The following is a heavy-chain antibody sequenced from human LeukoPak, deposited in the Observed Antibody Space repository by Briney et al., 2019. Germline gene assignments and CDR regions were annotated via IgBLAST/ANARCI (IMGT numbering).Heavy chain of an antibody. V-gene: IGHV1-46*03. CDR1: GYTFTSYY. CDR2: INPSGGST. CDR3: ARNGKGPIDAFDI. J-gene: IGHJ3*02. Sequence: GASVKVSCKASGYTFTSYYTHWVRQAPGQGLEWMGIINPSGGSTSYAQKFQGRVTMTRDTSTSTVYMELSSLRSEDTAVYYCARNGKGPIDAFDIWGQGTMVTVSS. D-gene: IGHD3-9*01.